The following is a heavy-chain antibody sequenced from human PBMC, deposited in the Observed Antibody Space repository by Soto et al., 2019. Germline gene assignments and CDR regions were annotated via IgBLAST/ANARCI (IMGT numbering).Heavy chain of an antibody. CDR2: MNPNSGNT. Sequence: ASVKVSCKASGYTFTSYDINWVRQATGQGLEWMGWMNPNSGNTGYAQKFQGRVTMTRNTSISTAYMELSSLRSEDTAVYYCARVGWGVTRPPVSHYYYKDVWGKGTTVTVSS. CDR1: GYTFTSYD. D-gene: IGHD4-17*01. J-gene: IGHJ6*03. CDR3: ARVGWGVTRPPVSHYYYKDV. V-gene: IGHV1-8*01.